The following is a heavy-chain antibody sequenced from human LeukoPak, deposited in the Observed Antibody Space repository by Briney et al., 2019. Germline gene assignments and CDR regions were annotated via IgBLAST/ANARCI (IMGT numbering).Heavy chain of an antibody. CDR3: ARDLGSRVIHY. Sequence: GASVKVSCKASGYTFTGYYMHWVRQAPGQGLEWMGWINPNSGGTNYAQKFQGRVTMTRDTSTSTVYMELSSLRSEDTAVYYCARDLGSRVIHYWGQGTLVIVSS. V-gene: IGHV1-2*02. J-gene: IGHJ4*02. D-gene: IGHD3-22*01. CDR2: INPNSGGT. CDR1: GYTFTGYY.